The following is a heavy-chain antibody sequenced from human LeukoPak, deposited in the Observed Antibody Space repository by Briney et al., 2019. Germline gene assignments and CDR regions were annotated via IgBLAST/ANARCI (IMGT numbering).Heavy chain of an antibody. CDR2: ISAYDGNT. CDR1: GYSFTTFG. V-gene: IGHV1-18*01. Sequence: ASVKVSCKASGYSFTTFGISWVRQAPGQGLEWMGWISAYDGNTDYAQMLQGRITMTTGTSTSTAYMEVRSLRSDDTAVYYCARAGATLTTHFDHWGQGTLVTVSS. J-gene: IGHJ4*02. D-gene: IGHD4-11*01. CDR3: ARAGATLTTHFDH.